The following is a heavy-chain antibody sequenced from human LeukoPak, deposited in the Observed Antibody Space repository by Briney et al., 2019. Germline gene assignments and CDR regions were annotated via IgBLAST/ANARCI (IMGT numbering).Heavy chain of an antibody. J-gene: IGHJ4*02. Sequence: SETLSFTCAVYGGSFSGYYWSWIRQPPGKGLEWVGEINHSGSANYNPSLKSRVTISVDTSKNQFSLKLSSVTAADTAVYYCARGYDYVWGSYRRSFDYWGQGTLVTVSS. D-gene: IGHD3-16*02. V-gene: IGHV4-34*01. CDR2: INHSGSA. CDR1: GGSFSGYY. CDR3: ARGYDYVWGSYRRSFDY.